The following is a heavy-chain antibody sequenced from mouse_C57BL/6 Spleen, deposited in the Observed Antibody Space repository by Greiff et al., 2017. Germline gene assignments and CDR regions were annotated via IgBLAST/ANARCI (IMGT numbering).Heavy chain of an antibody. D-gene: IGHD3-3*01. CDR3: ARGAVYYFDY. Sequence: QVQLQQPGAELVKPGASVKLSCKASGYTFTSYWMQWVKQRPGQGLEWIGEIDPSDSYTNYNQKFKGKATLTVDTSSSTAYMQLSSLTSEDSAVYYCARGAVYYFDYWGQGTTLTVSS. CDR1: GYTFTSYW. V-gene: IGHV1-50*01. J-gene: IGHJ2*01. CDR2: IDPSDSYT.